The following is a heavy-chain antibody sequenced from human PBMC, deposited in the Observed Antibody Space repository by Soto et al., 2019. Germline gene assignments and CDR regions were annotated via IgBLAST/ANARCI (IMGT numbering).Heavy chain of an antibody. V-gene: IGHV4-39*01. D-gene: IGHD5-18*01. J-gene: IGHJ4*02. CDR3: ASLSSYVDTAMVDY. CDR1: GGSISSSSYY. Sequence: PSETLPLTCTVSGGSISSSSYYWGWIRQPPGKGLEWIGSIYYSGSTYYNPSLKSRVTISVDTSKNQFSLKLSSVTAADTAVYYCASLSSYVDTAMVDYWGQGTLVTVSS. CDR2: IYYSGST.